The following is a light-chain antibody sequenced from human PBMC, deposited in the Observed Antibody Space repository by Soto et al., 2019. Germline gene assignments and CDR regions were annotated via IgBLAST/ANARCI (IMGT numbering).Light chain of an antibody. V-gene: IGKV1-33*01. CDR3: QQYDNLLPIT. J-gene: IGKJ5*01. CDR2: DAS. Sequence: IQMIQSPSSQSASVGDRVTITCQASQDISKNLNWYQQKPGKAPKLLIYDASSLQTGVPSRFSGSGSATHFTFTISSLQPEDVATYYCQQYDNLLPITFGQGTRLEIK. CDR1: QDISKN.